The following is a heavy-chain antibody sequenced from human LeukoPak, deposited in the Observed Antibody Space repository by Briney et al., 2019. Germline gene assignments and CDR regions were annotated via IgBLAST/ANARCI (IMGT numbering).Heavy chain of an antibody. CDR2: IKEDGSDK. J-gene: IGHJ4*02. Sequence: PGGSLRLSCAASGFTFSNAWMSWVRQAPGKGLEWVANIKEDGSDKYYVDSVKGRFTISRDNAKNSLYLQMNSLRAEDTAVYYCARVAPRAAGGPADYWGQGTLVTVSS. CDR3: ARVAPRAAGGPADY. CDR1: GFTFSNAW. V-gene: IGHV3-7*01. D-gene: IGHD6-13*01.